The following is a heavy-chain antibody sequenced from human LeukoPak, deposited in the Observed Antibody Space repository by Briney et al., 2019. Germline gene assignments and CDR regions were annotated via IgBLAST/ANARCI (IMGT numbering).Heavy chain of an antibody. D-gene: IGHD3-22*01. J-gene: IGHJ6*03. V-gene: IGHV3-23*01. CDR3: ARVQYYDSSGYYYETLYYYYYYMDV. Sequence: PGGSLRLSCAASGFTFSSYAMSWVRQAPGKGLEWVSAISGSGGSTYYADSVKGRFTISRDNSKNTLYLQMNSLRAEDTAVYYCARVQYYDSSGYYYETLYYYYYYMDVWGKGTTVTVSS. CDR2: ISGSGGST. CDR1: GFTFSSYA.